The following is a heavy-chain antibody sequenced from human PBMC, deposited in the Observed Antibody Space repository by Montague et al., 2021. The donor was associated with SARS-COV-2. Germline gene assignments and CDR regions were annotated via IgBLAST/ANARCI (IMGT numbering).Heavy chain of an antibody. J-gene: IGHJ4*02. CDR3: ARAERGSCGDGNCYQYFFNY. Sequence: CAISGDSVSTNSGTWNWVRLSPSRGLEWLGRRYYRSEWYSDYSVSVKSRISINPDTSKNQFSLQLNSVTPEDTAVYYCARAERGSCGDGNCYQYFFNYWGQGTPVTVSS. CDR2: RYYRSEWYS. CDR1: GDSVSTNSGT. D-gene: IGHD2-15*01. V-gene: IGHV6-1*01.